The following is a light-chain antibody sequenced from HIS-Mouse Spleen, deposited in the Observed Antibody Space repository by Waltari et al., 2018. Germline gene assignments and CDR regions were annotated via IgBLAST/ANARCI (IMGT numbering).Light chain of an antibody. Sequence: DIQMTQSPSSLSASVGDRVTITCQASQDISNYLNWYQQKPGKAPKHLIYDASNLETGVPSRYIGSGSGTDVTFPISSLQPEDNATNYCQQYDNSHRLTFGPGTKVDIK. CDR2: DAS. J-gene: IGKJ3*01. V-gene: IGKV1-33*01. CDR3: QQYDNSHRLT. CDR1: QDISNY.